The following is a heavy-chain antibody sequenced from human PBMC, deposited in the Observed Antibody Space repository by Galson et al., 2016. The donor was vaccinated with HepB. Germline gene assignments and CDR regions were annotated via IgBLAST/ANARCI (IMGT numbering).Heavy chain of an antibody. D-gene: IGHD3-10*01. CDR2: IKPDGRDK. CDR3: ERDIKVEFGELSLNFDY. CDR1: GFTFRSYW. V-gene: IGHV3-7*04. Sequence: SLRLSCAASGFTFRSYWMSWVRQAPGKGLEWVANIKPDGRDKYYVDSVKGRFTISRDNAKRSLYLQMDILRVEDTAVYYCERDIKVEFGELSLNFDYWGPGTPVTVSS. J-gene: IGHJ4*02.